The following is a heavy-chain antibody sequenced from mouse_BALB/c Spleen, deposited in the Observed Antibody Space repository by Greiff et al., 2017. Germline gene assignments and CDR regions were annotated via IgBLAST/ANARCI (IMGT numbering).Heavy chain of an antibody. CDR2: INPSSGYT. Sequence: QVQLQQSAAELARPGASVKMSCKASGYTFTSYTMHWVKQRPGQGLEWIGYINPSSGYTEYNQKFKDKTTLTADKSSSTAYMQLSSLTSEDSAVYYCASAYYGNYVPFAYWGQGTLVTVSA. J-gene: IGHJ3*01. CDR3: ASAYYGNYVPFAY. D-gene: IGHD2-10*01. V-gene: IGHV1-4*02. CDR1: GYTFTSYT.